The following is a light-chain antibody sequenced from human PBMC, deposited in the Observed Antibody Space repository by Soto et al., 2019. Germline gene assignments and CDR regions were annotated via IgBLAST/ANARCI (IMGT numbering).Light chain of an antibody. CDR2: GAS. CDR3: QQYGSSPQT. CDR1: QSVSSSS. J-gene: IGKJ1*01. V-gene: IGKV3-20*01. Sequence: EIVLTQSPGTLSLSPGERATLSCRASQSVSSSSLAWYQQKPGQAPRLLIYGASSRATGIPDRFSGRGSGTDFTLTISRLEPEDFAVYYCQQYGSSPQTFGQGTKVEIK.